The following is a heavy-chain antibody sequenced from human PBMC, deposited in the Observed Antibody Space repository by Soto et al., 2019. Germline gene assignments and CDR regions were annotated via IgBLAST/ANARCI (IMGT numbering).Heavy chain of an antibody. CDR2: IYTSGST. CDR3: ARTVGAAYYFDF. CDR1: GDSMTKYY. J-gene: IGHJ4*02. Sequence: QVQLQESGPGLVKPSETLSLTCTVSGDSMTKYYWSWIRQPAGKGLEWIGRIYTSGSTNYIPSLKSRVTMSIDTSNNHFSLKLKSVTAADTAVYYCARTVGAAYYFDFWGQGALVTVSS. D-gene: IGHD1-26*01. V-gene: IGHV4-4*07.